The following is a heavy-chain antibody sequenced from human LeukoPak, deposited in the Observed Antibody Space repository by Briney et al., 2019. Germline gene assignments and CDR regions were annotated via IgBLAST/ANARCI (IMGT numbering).Heavy chain of an antibody. CDR3: ARDRVSGSYD. V-gene: IGHV3-21*01. CDR2: ISSSNSYI. J-gene: IGHJ4*02. Sequence: GALRLSCAASGFTFSSYSMNWVRQAPGKGLEWVSSISSSNSYIYYADPVKGRFTISRDNAKNSQYLQMNSLRAEDTPVYYCARDRVSGSYDWGQGTLVTVSS. D-gene: IGHD1-26*01. CDR1: GFTFSSYS.